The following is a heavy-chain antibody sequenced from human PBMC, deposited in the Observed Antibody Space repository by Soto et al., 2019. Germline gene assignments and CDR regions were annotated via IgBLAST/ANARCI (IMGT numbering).Heavy chain of an antibody. J-gene: IGHJ3*02. CDR1: GFTFSSYA. V-gene: IGHV3-23*01. D-gene: IGHD6-13*01. Sequence: GGSLRLSCAASGFTFSSYAMSWVRQAPGKGLEWVSAISGSGGSTYYADSVKGRFTIYRDNSKNKLYLQMNSLRAEDTAVYYCAKDLSAAAATDAFDIWGQGTMVTVSS. CDR2: ISGSGGST. CDR3: AKDLSAAAATDAFDI.